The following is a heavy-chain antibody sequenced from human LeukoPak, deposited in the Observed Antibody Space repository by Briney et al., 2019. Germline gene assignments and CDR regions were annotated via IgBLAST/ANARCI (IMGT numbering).Heavy chain of an antibody. CDR2: IYYSGST. V-gene: IGHV4-59*08. CDR3: ARLGVSNWFDP. D-gene: IGHD3-3*01. CDR1: GGSISSYY. J-gene: IGHJ5*02. Sequence: SETLSLTCTVSGGSISSYYWSWIRQPPGKGLEWIGYIYYSGSTNYNPSLKSRVTISVDTSKNQFSLKLSSVTAADTAVYYCARLGVSNWFDPWGQGTLVTVSS.